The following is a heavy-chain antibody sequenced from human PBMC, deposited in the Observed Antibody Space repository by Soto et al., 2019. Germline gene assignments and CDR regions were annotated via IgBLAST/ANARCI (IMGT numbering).Heavy chain of an antibody. Sequence: PGGSLRLSCAASGFTFSDYYMSWIRQAPGKGLEWVSYISSSSSYTNYADSVKGRFTISRDNAKNSLYLQMNSLRAEDTAVYYCARDPSGYYYGSGSYPAVYYGMDVWGQGTTVTVSS. CDR2: ISSSSSYT. J-gene: IGHJ6*02. D-gene: IGHD3-10*01. V-gene: IGHV3-11*06. CDR1: GFTFSDYY. CDR3: ARDPSGYYYGSGSYPAVYYGMDV.